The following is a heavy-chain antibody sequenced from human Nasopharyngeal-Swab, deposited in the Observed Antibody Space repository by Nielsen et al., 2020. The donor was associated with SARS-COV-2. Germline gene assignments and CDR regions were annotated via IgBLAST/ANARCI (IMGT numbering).Heavy chain of an antibody. CDR3: TRDFGMATFDS. Sequence: GESLKISCVASGFTFRNYWMYWVRQAPGKGLVWVSRIKHDGSGTKYADSVKGRFTISRDNAKNTLYLHMNSLPAEDTAVYYCTRDFGMATFDSWSQGTLVTVSS. CDR1: GFTFRNYW. V-gene: IGHV3-74*03. J-gene: IGHJ4*02. CDR2: IKHDGSGT. D-gene: IGHD3-16*01.